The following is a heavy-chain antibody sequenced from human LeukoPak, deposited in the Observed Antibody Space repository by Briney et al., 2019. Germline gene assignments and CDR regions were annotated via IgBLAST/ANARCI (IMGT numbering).Heavy chain of an antibody. V-gene: IGHV1-2*02. CDR2: INPNSGGT. Sequence: GASVKVSCKASGYTFTSYDINWVRQATGQGLEWMGWINPNSGGTNYAQKFQGRVTMTRDTSISTAYMELSRLRSDDTAVYYCARDERYYDFWGGYSANSYYFYYMDVWGKGTTVTVSS. J-gene: IGHJ6*03. D-gene: IGHD3-3*01. CDR3: ARDERYYDFWGGYSANSYYFYYMDV. CDR1: GYTFTSYD.